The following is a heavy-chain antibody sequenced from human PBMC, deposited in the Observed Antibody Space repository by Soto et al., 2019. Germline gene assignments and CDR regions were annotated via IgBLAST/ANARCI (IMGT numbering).Heavy chain of an antibody. CDR1: GYAFTSYG. CDR3: ARDGYSGYDYFA. D-gene: IGHD5-12*01. J-gene: IGHJ5*02. V-gene: IGHV1-18*01. Sequence: ASVKVSCKASGYAFTSYGISWVRQAPGQGLEWMGWISAYNGNTNYAQKLQGRVTMTTDTSTSTAYLELRSLRFDDTAVYYCARDGYSGYDYFAWGQGTLVTVSS. CDR2: ISAYNGNT.